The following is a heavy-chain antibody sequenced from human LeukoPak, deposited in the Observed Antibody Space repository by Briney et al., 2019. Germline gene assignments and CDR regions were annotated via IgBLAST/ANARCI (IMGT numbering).Heavy chain of an antibody. CDR1: GGSFSGYY. Sequence: SQTLSLTCAVYGGSFSGYYWSWIRQPPGKGLEWIGEINHSGSTNYNPSLKSRVTISVDTSKNQFSLKLSSVTAADTAVYYCARLGPGSGSSDYFDYWGQGTLVTVSS. CDR3: ARLGPGSGSSDYFDY. D-gene: IGHD1-26*01. V-gene: IGHV4-34*01. CDR2: INHSGST. J-gene: IGHJ4*02.